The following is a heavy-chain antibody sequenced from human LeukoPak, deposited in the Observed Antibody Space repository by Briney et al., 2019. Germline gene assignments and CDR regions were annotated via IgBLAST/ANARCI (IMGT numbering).Heavy chain of an antibody. CDR1: GFTFSDYY. V-gene: IGHV3-11*06. Sequence: NSGGSLRLSCAASGFTFSDYYMSWIRQAPGKGLEWVSYISLSSTYTNYADSVKGRFTISRDNSKNSLYLQMSSLRAEDTAVYYCARDRREGFDCSSTSCPYYYSGMDVWDQGTTVTVSS. J-gene: IGHJ6*02. CDR2: ISLSSTYT. CDR3: ARDRREGFDCSSTSCPYYYSGMDV. D-gene: IGHD2-2*01.